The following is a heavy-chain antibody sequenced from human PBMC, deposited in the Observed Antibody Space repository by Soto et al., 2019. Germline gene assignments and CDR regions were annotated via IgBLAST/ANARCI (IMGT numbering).Heavy chain of an antibody. CDR1: GGSTSSSSYY. D-gene: IGHD3-3*01. CDR2: IYYSGST. CDR3: ARSNYDFWSGYYTSPHIDY. V-gene: IGHV4-39*01. J-gene: IGHJ4*02. Sequence: PSETLSLTCTVSGGSTSSSSYYWGWIRQPPGKGLEWIGSIYYSGSTYYNPSLKSRVTISVDTSKNQFSLKLSSVTAADTAVYYCARSNYDFWSGYYTSPHIDYWGQGTLVTVSS.